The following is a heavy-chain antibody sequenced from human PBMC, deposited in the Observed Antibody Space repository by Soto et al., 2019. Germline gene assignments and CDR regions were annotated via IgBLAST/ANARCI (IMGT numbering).Heavy chain of an antibody. CDR2: IVVGSGNT. CDR1: GFTFTSCA. CDR3: AALYYDSSGYYSPPRYFDY. V-gene: IGHV1-58*01. J-gene: IGHJ4*02. Sequence: GASVKVSSKASGFTFTSCAVQWVRQDRGQRLEWIGWIVVGSGNTNYAQKFQERVTITRDMSTSTAYMELSSLRSEDTAVYYCAALYYDSSGYYSPPRYFDYWGQGTLVTVSS. D-gene: IGHD3-22*01.